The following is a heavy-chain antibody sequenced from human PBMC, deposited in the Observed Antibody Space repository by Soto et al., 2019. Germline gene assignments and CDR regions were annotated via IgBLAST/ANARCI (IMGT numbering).Heavy chain of an antibody. Sequence: ASVKVSCKASGYTFTGYYMHWVRQAPGQGLEWMGWINPNRGGTNYAQKFQGWVTMTRDTSISTAYMELSRLRSDDTAVYYCARGVGYSSGPFDPWGQGTLVTVSS. D-gene: IGHD3-22*01. V-gene: IGHV1-2*04. J-gene: IGHJ5*02. CDR2: INPNRGGT. CDR3: ARGVGYSSGPFDP. CDR1: GYTFTGYY.